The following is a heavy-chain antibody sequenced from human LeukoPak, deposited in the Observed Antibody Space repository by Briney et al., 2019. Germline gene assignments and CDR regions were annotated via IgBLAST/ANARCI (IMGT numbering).Heavy chain of an antibody. Sequence: ASVKVSCKTSGYTFTDYYMHCLRQAPGQGLEWMVWMSPNSGGTTYAQQFQGRVNMNRDTSISTAYMELNRVRSDDTAVYYCARGQMVRGVMDFWGQGTLVTVSS. CDR2: MSPNSGGT. CDR1: GYTFTDYY. CDR3: ARGQMVRGVMDF. V-gene: IGHV1-2*02. D-gene: IGHD3-10*01. J-gene: IGHJ4*02.